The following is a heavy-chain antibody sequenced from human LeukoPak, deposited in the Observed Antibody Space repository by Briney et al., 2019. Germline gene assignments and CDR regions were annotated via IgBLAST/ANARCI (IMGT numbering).Heavy chain of an antibody. Sequence: SETLSLTCAVYGGSFSGYYWSWIRQPPGKGLEWIGEINHSGSTNYNPSLTSRVTISVDTSKNQFSLKLSSVTAADTAVYYCARVSGSGSYHVDYWGQGTLVTVSS. CDR2: INHSGST. V-gene: IGHV4-34*01. CDR1: GGSFSGYY. J-gene: IGHJ4*02. CDR3: ARVSGSGSYHVDY. D-gene: IGHD1-26*01.